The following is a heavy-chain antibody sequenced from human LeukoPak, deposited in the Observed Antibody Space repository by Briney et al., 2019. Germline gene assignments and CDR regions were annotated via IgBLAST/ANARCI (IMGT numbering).Heavy chain of an antibody. J-gene: IGHJ4*02. V-gene: IGHV3-7*01. CDR3: ARHVGTYYDY. CDR2: IKQDGIEK. D-gene: IGHD1-26*01. CDR1: GFTFSDYW. Sequence: PGGSLRLSCTASGFTFSDYWMSWVRQAPGKGLEWVANIKQDGIEKYYVDSVKGRFTISRDNAKNSLYLQMNSLRAEDTAVYYCARHVGTYYDYWGQGTLATVSS.